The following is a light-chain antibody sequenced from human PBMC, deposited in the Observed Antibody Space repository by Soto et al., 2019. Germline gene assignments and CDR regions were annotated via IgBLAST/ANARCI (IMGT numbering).Light chain of an antibody. V-gene: IGLV1-44*01. CDR2: SHN. CDR1: SSNIGSHT. Sequence: QSVLTQPPSASGTPGQRVTISCSGSSSNIGSHTVTWYQQVPGTAPKLLIFSHNQRPSGVPDRFSGSKSGTSASLAISGLQSDDEADYYCSSYAGSNNVLFGGGTKLTVL. J-gene: IGLJ2*01. CDR3: SSYAGSNNVL.